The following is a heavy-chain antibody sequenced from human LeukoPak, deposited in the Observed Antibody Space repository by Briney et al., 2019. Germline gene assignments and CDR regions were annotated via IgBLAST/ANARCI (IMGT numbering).Heavy chain of an antibody. Sequence: GGSLRLSCTASGFTFSGYSMNWIRQAPGKGLEWVSSFGTRSTSIYHAGSVKGRFAISRDNAKNSLYLQMNSLRAEDTAIYYCAKDRTVGASYCYFDLWGRGTLVTVSS. CDR3: AKDRTVGASYCYFDL. CDR2: FGTRSTSI. V-gene: IGHV3-21*03. CDR1: GFTFSGYS. J-gene: IGHJ2*01. D-gene: IGHD1-26*01.